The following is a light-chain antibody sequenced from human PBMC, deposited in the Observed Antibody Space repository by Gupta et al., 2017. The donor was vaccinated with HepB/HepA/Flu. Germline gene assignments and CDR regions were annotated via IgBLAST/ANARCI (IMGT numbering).Light chain of an antibody. CDR2: DVT. CDR3: SSYTSSSTLGV. V-gene: IGLV2-14*01. Sequence: QSALTQPASVSGSPGQSITISCTGPSSDVGGYNYVSWYQQHPGKAPKLMIYDVTNRPSGVSNRFSGSKSGSTASLTISGLQAEDEADYYCSSYTSSSTLGVFGTGTKVTVL. CDR1: SSDVGGYNY. J-gene: IGLJ1*01.